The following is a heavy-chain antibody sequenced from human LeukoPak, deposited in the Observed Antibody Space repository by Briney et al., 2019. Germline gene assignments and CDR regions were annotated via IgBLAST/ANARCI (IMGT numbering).Heavy chain of an antibody. CDR1: GFTVITND. CDR3: ARGVEPLAANTLAY. D-gene: IGHD1-14*01. J-gene: IGHJ4*02. Sequence: GGSLRLSCAASGFTVITNDMTWVRQAPGKGLEWVSVLYSDGNTKYADSVQGRFTISSDKSKNTLYLEMNSLSPDDTAVYYCARGVEPLAANTLAYWGQGTLVTVSS. CDR2: LYSDGNT. V-gene: IGHV3-53*01.